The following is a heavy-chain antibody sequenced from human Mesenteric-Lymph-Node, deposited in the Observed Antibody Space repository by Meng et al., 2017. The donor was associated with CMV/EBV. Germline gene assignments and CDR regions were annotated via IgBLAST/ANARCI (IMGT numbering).Heavy chain of an antibody. D-gene: IGHD3-10*01. J-gene: IGHJ6*02. CDR2: ISGSGRAI. Sequence: GESLKISCAASGFTFSGFEMNWVRQAPGKGLEWVSYISGSGRAIYYADSVKGRFTISRDDARNSLYLQMNSLRVEDTAVYYCASHRPGVYYYYGFDVWGQGTTVTVSS. V-gene: IGHV3-48*03. CDR1: GFTFSGFE. CDR3: ASHRPGVYYYYGFDV.